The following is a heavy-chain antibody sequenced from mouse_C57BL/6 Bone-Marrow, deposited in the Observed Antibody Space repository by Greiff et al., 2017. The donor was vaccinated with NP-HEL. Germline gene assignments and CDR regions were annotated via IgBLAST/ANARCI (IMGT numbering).Heavy chain of an antibody. D-gene: IGHD3-3*01. CDR3: ARGGPYWYFDV. J-gene: IGHJ1*03. V-gene: IGHV1-69*01. CDR2: IDPSDSYT. CDR1: GYTFTSYW. Sequence: QVQLQQPGAELVMPGASVKLSCKASGYTFTSYWMHWVKQRPGKGLEWIGEIDPSDSYTNYNQKFKGKSTLTVDKSSSTAYMQLISLTSEDSAVYDCARGGPYWYFDVGGTGTTVTVSS.